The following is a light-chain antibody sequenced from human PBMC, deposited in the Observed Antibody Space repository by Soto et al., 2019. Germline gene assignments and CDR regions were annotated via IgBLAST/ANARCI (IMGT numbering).Light chain of an antibody. V-gene: IGKV2-30*02. CDR1: QILLHSDGIAY. CDR2: KVS. CDR3: MQGTHWPIT. J-gene: IGKJ5*01. Sequence: DVVMTQSPLSLPFTLGQPSSISCSSNQILLHSDGIAYFSWFQQRPGRSPRRLIYKVSNRDSGVPARFSGSGSGTDFALKISRVEAEDVGVYYCMQGTHWPITFGQGTRLEIK.